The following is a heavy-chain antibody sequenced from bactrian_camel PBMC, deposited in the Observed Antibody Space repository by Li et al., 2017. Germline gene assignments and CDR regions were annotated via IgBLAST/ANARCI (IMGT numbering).Heavy chain of an antibody. D-gene: IGHD1*01. V-gene: IGHV3S42*01. Sequence: DVQLVESGGGSVQVGGSLRLSCEASGYKYNDYCMGWFRQPTGKEREGVAGIESDGSTSYADSVKGRFTVSQDSAKNILYLQMNSLKPEDTAMYYCAATGQMLSVAGCRTQGTQVTVS. CDR1: GYKYNDYC. CDR2: IESDGST. J-gene: IGHJ4*01.